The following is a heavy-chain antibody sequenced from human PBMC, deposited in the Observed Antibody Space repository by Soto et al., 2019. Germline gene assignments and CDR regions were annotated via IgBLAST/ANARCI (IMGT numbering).Heavy chain of an antibody. CDR1: GGSVSSGGYY. J-gene: IGHJ4*02. Sequence: PSETLSLTCTVSGGSVSSGGYYWSWIRQHPGKGLEWIGYIYYSGSTYYNPSLKSRITISVDTSKNQFSLKLSSVTAADTAVYYCASTVTETLYYFDYWGQGTLVTVSS. CDR3: ASTVTETLYYFDY. CDR2: IYYSGST. V-gene: IGHV4-31*03. D-gene: IGHD4-17*01.